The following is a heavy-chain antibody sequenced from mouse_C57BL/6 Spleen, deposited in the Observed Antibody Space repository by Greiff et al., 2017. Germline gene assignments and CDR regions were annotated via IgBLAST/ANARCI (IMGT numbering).Heavy chain of an antibody. D-gene: IGHD2-3*01. Sequence: QVQLQQSGAELVRPGTSVKVSCKASGYAFTNYLIEWVKQRPGQGLEWIGVINPGSGGTNYNEKFKGKATLTADKSSSTAYMQLSSLTSEDSAVYFCARWDDGYYKFDYWGQGTTLTVSS. V-gene: IGHV1-54*01. CDR1: GYAFTNYL. J-gene: IGHJ2*01. CDR2: INPGSGGT. CDR3: ARWDDGYYKFDY.